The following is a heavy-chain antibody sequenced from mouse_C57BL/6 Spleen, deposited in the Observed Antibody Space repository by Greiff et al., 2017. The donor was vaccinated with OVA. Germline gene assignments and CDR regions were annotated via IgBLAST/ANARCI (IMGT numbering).Heavy chain of an antibody. CDR2: ISSGSSTI. CDR3: ARGDYYGSSYDFDV. Sequence: EVQLQESGGGLVKPGGSLKLSCAASGFTFSDYGMHWVRQAPEKGLEWVAYISSGSSTIYYADTVKGRFTISRDNAKNTLFLQMTSLRSEDTAMYYCARGDYYGSSYDFDVWGTGTTVTVSS. V-gene: IGHV5-17*01. D-gene: IGHD1-1*01. J-gene: IGHJ1*03. CDR1: GFTFSDYG.